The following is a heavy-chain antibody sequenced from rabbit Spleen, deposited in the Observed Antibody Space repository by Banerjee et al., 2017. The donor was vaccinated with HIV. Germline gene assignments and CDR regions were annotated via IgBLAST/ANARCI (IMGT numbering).Heavy chain of an antibody. D-gene: IGHD1-1*01. J-gene: IGHJ6*01. V-gene: IGHV1S45*01. CDR1: GFTVSNYYY. CDR3: ARSGHVNGDYIWDL. CDR2: IYVGRGST. Sequence: QEQLAESGGGLVQPEGSLTLTCTASGFTVSNYYYMCWDRQAPGKGLEWIGCIYVGRGSTHYANWAKGRVTMYKTSSTTVTLQLTSLTAADTATYFCARSGHVNGDYIWDLWGPGTLVTVS.